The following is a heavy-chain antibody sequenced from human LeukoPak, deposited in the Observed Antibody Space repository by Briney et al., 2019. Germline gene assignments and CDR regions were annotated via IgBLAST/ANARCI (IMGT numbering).Heavy chain of an antibody. CDR2: ISGSGGST. V-gene: IGHV3-23*01. J-gene: IGHJ4*02. D-gene: IGHD6-25*01. CDR1: GFTFSSYA. CDR3: AKSVCSGLKCEFDY. Sequence: GGSLRLSCAASGFTFSSYAMNWVRQAPGKGLEWVSGISGSGGSTYYADSVKGRFTISRDNSKNTLYLEMNSLRAEDTAVYYCAKSVCSGLKCEFDYWGQGTLVTVSS.